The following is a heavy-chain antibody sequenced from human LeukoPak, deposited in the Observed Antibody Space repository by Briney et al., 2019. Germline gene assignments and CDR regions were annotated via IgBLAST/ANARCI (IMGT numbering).Heavy chain of an antibody. CDR1: GLTLSVHS. Sequence: RGSLRLSCAATGLTLSVHSVNWVRQAPGGVLDWVSSISPTSAYIYYQDSVKGRFTISRDDAKNSLYLEMDSLRAEDTAVYYCARAAGGSSWVPVDYWGQGTLVTVSS. D-gene: IGHD6-13*01. CDR2: ISPTSAYI. CDR3: ARAAGGSSWVPVDY. V-gene: IGHV3-21*01. J-gene: IGHJ4*02.